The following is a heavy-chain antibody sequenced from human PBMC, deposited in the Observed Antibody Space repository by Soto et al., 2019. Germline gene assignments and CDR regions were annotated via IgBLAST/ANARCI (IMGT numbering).Heavy chain of an antibody. Sequence: QLQLQESGPGLVRPSETLSLTCSVSGASMNNNSYYWGWIRQPPGKGLEWIGTIYYTGNTFYNPSLRSRVTISVDTSKNQLSLNLTSLTVADTAVYYCARPRCKDGIKWGRGILVTVSS. J-gene: IGHJ4*02. D-gene: IGHD1-20*01. V-gene: IGHV4-39*01. CDR3: ARPRCKDGIK. CDR1: GASMNNNSYY. CDR2: IYYTGNT.